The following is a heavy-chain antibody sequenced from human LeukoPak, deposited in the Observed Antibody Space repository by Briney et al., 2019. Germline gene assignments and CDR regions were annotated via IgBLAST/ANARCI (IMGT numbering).Heavy chain of an antibody. CDR3: AKDDAYLQYDD. CDR2: VGPSGART. V-gene: IGHV3-23*01. CDR1: GFTFSHHG. D-gene: IGHD5-24*01. J-gene: IGHJ4*02. Sequence: GGSLRLSCAASGFTFSHHGINWVRQAPGKGLEWVSGVGPSGARTYYADSVKGRFTVSRDNSKNMVFLQMNSLRAEDTAIYYCAKDDAYLQYDDWGQGTLVTVSS.